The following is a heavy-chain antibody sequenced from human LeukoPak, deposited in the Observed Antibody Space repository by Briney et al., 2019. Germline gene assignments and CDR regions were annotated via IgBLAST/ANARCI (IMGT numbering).Heavy chain of an antibody. CDR2: ISSSGDTI. CDR1: GFTFSDYY. Sequence: GGSLRLSCVASGFTFSDYYMSWIRQTPGKGLEWISYISSSGDTIYYADSVMGQFTISRDNSKNSLYLRMNSLRAGDTAVYYCAKVGGQLWFPGAYYYMDVWGKGTTVTISS. CDR3: AKVGGQLWFPGAYYYMDV. V-gene: IGHV3-11*01. D-gene: IGHD5-18*01. J-gene: IGHJ6*03.